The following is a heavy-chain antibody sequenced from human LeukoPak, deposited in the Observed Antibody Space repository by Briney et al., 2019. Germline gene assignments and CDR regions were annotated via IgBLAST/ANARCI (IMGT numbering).Heavy chain of an antibody. Sequence: SETLSLTCIVSGGSISSGGYYWSWTRQHPGKGLEWIGYIYYSGSTYYNPSLKSRVTISVDTSKNQFSLKLSSVTAADTAVYYCARDLTGTTDRYYYYMDVWGKGTTVTVSS. CDR2: IYYSGST. J-gene: IGHJ6*03. CDR1: GGSISSGGYY. V-gene: IGHV4-31*03. CDR3: ARDLTGTTDRYYYYMDV. D-gene: IGHD1-7*01.